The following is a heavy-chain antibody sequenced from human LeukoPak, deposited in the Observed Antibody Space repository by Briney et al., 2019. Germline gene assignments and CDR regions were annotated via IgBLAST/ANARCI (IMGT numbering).Heavy chain of an antibody. V-gene: IGHV1-2*06. CDR3: ARGYSYGRPFDP. CDR2: INPNSGGT. CDR1: GYTFTGYY. J-gene: IGHJ5*02. Sequence: SVKVSCKASGYTFTGYYMHWVRQAPGQGLEWMGRINPNSGGTNYAQKFQGRVTMTRDTSISTAYMELSRLRSDDTAVYYCARGYSYGRPFDPWGQGTLVTVST. D-gene: IGHD5-18*01.